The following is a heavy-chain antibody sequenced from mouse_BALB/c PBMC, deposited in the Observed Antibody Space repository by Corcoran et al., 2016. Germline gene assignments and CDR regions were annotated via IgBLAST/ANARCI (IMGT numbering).Heavy chain of an antibody. D-gene: IGHD2-3*01. CDR3: ARWGLLRGWYFDV. V-gene: IGHV3-6*02. Sequence: DVQLQESGPGLVKPSQSLSLTCSVTGYSITSGYYWNWIRQFPGNKLEWMGYISYDGSNNYNPSLKNRISITRDTSKNQFFLKLNSVTTEDTATYYCARWGLLRGWYFDVWGAGTTVTFSS. CDR1: GYSITSGYY. J-gene: IGHJ1*01. CDR2: ISYDGSN.